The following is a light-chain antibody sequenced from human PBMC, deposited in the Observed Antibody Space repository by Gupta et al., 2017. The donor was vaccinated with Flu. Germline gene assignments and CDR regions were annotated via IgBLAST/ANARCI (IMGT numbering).Light chain of an antibody. J-gene: IGKJ4*01. Sequence: EIVMTQSPATLSVSPGERATLSCRASQSVGNTLAWYQQKPGQAPRLLIYGASTRATGIPARFSCSGSGTEFTLTISGLQSEDFAVYYCQQDNNWPLTFGGGTKVEIK. CDR2: GAS. CDR1: QSVGNT. V-gene: IGKV3-15*01. CDR3: QQDNNWPLT.